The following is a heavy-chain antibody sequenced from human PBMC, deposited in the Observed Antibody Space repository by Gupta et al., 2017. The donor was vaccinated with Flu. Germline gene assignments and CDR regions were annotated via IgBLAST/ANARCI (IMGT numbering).Heavy chain of an antibody. J-gene: IGHJ5*02. CDR3: ARQTSDYGGFDA. CDR2: IHYSGDR. V-gene: IGHV4-59*08. CDR1: RDSSSSYY. D-gene: IGHD4/OR15-4a*01. Sequence: VQLQESGPGLVTPSEPLSLTSSVSRDSSSSYYWSWIRQSPGKGLEWIGYIHYSGDRNDNPSRKSRVTMSVDTSKKHFSLRLTSVTAADTAFYYCARQTSDYGGFDAGGQGTLVTVSS.